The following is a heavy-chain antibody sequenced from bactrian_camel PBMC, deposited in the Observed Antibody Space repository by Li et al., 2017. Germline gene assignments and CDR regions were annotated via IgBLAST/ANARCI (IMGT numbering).Heavy chain of an antibody. CDR1: GDTSAPYC. CDR2: IDRWGNT. CDR3: AAGRLRNGYCYSLLNRMAYIN. J-gene: IGHJ4*01. V-gene: IGHV3S55*01. D-gene: IGHD2*01. Sequence: QVQLVESGGGSVQTGGSLNLSCTVSGDTSAPYCMGWFRQAPGKEREEVAFIDRWGNTNYAKGMKGRFTISKDNAKNTLYLQMDSLNPEDTGMYYCAAGRLRNGYCYSLLNRMAYINWGQGTQVTVS.